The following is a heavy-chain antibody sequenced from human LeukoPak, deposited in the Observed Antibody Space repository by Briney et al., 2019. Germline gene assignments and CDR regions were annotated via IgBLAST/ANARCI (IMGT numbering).Heavy chain of an antibody. D-gene: IGHD3-10*01. CDR3: ARGIEFGELSV. CDR1: GGSISSYY. J-gene: IGHJ4*02. V-gene: IGHV4-59*01. CDR2: IYYSGST. Sequence: SETLSITCTVSGGSISSYYWSWIRQPPGKGLEWIGYIYYSGSTNYNPSLKSRVTISVDTSKNQFSLKLSSVTAADTAVYYCARGIEFGELSVWGQGTLVTVSS.